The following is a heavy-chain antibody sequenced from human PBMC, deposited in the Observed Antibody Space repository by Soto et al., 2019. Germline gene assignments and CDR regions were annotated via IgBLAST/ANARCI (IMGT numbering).Heavy chain of an antibody. CDR1: GGSISGYY. V-gene: IGHV4-59*01. Sequence: SETLSLTCTVTGGSISGYYWSWIRQPPGKGLEWIGYIYYSGSTKYNPSLKSRVTISLDTSRNQFSLKLNSVTAADTAVYFCAREAATTTSWFDPWGPGTLVTVSS. J-gene: IGHJ5*02. CDR2: IYYSGST. CDR3: AREAATTTSWFDP. D-gene: IGHD6-25*01.